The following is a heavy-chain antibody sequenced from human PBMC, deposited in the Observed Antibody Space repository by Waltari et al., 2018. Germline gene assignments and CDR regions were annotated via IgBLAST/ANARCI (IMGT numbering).Heavy chain of an antibody. D-gene: IGHD6-13*01. CDR3: ARVIAAAGNYFDY. V-gene: IGHV4-38-2*01. CDR1: GYSISSGYY. J-gene: IGHJ4*02. CDR2: IYHSGST. Sequence: QVQLQESGTGLVKPSETLSLTCAVSGYSISSGYYWGWIRQPPGKGLEWIGSIYHSGSTYYNPSLKSRVTISVDTSKNQFSLKLSSVTAADTAVYYCARVIAAAGNYFDYWGQGTLVTVSS.